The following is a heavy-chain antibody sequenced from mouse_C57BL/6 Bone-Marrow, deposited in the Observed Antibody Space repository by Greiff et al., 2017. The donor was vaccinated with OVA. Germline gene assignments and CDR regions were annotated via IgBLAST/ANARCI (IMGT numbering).Heavy chain of an antibody. J-gene: IGHJ4*01. D-gene: IGHD5-5*01. CDR1: GFTFNTYA. V-gene: IGHV10-3*01. CDR3: VRDGDYPYYYAMDD. CDR2: IRSKSSNYAT. Sequence: EVKLQESGGGLVQPKGSLKLSCAASGFTFNTYAMHWVRQAPGKGLEWVARIRSKSSNYATYYADSVKDRFTISRDDSQSMLYLQMNNLKTEDTAMYYGVRDGDYPYYYAMDDWGQGTSVTVSS.